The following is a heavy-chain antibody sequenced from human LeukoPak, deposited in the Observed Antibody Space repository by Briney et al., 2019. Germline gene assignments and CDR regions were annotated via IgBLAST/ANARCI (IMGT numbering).Heavy chain of an antibody. CDR3: ARAYLPYFDSTHAFDI. D-gene: IGHD3-9*01. CDR2: ISGYNGNT. J-gene: IGHJ3*02. V-gene: IGHV1-18*01. CDR1: SYTFSNYL. Sequence: ASVKVSCTSSSYTFSNYLIAWVRQAPGQGLEWMGWISGYNGNTQYAQKLQGRVIMTTDTSTSTAYMELGSLRSDDTAIYYCARAYLPYFDSTHAFDIWGQGTKVTVSS.